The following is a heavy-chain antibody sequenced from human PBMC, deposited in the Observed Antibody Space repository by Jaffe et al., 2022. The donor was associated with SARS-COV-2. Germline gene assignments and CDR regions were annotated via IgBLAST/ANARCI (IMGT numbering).Heavy chain of an antibody. CDR2: ISYDGNYK. D-gene: IGHD2-15*01. CDR1: GFTFSDYA. Sequence: QVQLVDSGGGMVQPGRSLRLSCAASGFTFSDYAMQWVRQAPGKGLEWVSVISYDGNYKYYADSVKGRFTISRDNSKNTLYLQMNSLRAEDTALYWCARDLFYRNVVVVVGGYWGQGTLVTVSS. J-gene: IGHJ4*02. V-gene: IGHV3-30*04. CDR3: ARDLFYRNVVVVVGGY.